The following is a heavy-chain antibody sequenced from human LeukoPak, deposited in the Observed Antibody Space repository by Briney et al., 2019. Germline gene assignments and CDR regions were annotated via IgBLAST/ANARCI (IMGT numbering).Heavy chain of an antibody. CDR2: MYYSGST. D-gene: IGHD2-21*02. V-gene: IGHV4-39*01. CDR1: GGSISSRSYY. J-gene: IGHJ6*03. Sequence: SETLSLTCTVSGGSISSRSYYWGWIRQPPGKGLEWIGSMYYSGSTYYNPSLKSRVTISVDTSKNQFSLKLSSVTAADTAVYYCARSYCGGDCYTLPLYYYYYMDVWGKGTTVTVSS. CDR3: ARSYCGGDCYTLPLYYYYYMDV.